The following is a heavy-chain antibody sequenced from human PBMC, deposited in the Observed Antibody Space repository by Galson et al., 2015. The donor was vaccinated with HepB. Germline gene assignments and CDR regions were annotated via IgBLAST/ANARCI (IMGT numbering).Heavy chain of an antibody. Sequence: SLSLSCAVSGFTFSSYGMQWARQAAGEGLEWVADIWYDGSNKYYADSVKGRITISRDNSKNTLYLQMDSLRAEGTSVYYCARDEPQDLEIVFDFWGQGTLVTVSS. V-gene: IGHV3-33*01. D-gene: IGHD5-12*01. CDR2: IWYDGSNK. CDR1: GFTFSSYG. J-gene: IGHJ4*02. CDR3: ARDEPQDLEIVFDF.